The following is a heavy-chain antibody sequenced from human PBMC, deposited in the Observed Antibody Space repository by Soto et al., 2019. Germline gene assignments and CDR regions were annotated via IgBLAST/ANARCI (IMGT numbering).Heavy chain of an antibody. J-gene: IGHJ4*02. CDR3: TTEPRH. V-gene: IGHV3-15*01. CDR1: GFTFKDAW. CDR2: IKSKTDGGTT. Sequence: GGSLRLSCAASGFTFKDAWMSWVRQAPGKGLEWVGRIKSKTDGGTTDYVAPVKGRFTISRDDSKNTVYLQMNSPNTEDTAVYYCTTEPRHWGQRALVTVSS.